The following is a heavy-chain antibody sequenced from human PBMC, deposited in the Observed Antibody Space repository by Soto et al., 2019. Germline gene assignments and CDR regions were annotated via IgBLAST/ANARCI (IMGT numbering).Heavy chain of an antibody. V-gene: IGHV1-18*04. CDR2: ISAYNGNS. Sequence: GASVKVSCKASGYTFTSYGISWVRQAPGQGLEWMGWISAYNGNSNYAQNLQGRVTMTTDTSTRTAYMELRSLRSDDTAVYYCARSRPNPFTMILVVDYDHWGQGTLVTVSS. J-gene: IGHJ4*02. D-gene: IGHD3-22*01. CDR3: ARSRPNPFTMILVVDYDH. CDR1: GYTFTSYG.